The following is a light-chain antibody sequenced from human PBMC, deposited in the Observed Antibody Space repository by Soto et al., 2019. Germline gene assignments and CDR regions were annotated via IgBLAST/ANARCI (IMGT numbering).Light chain of an antibody. CDR3: HQRTNWPTST. V-gene: IGKV3-11*01. CDR2: DAI. J-gene: IGKJ5*01. Sequence: EIVLTQSPATLSLSPGERATLSCRASQNVRSYLAWYQQKPGQAPRLLIHDAISRATGIPARFSGSGSGTDFTLTISSLEPEDFAVYYCHQRTNWPTSTFGQGTRLEIK. CDR1: QNVRSY.